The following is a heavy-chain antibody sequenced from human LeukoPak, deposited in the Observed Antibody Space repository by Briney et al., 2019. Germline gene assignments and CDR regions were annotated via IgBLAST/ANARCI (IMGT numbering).Heavy chain of an antibody. CDR2: IYTSGST. CDR1: GGSISSYY. CDR3: ARRRDGYNYVGTDY. Sequence: PSETLSLTCTVSGGSISSYYWSWIRQPAGKGLEWIGRIYTSGSTNYNPSLKSRVTMSVDTSKNQFSLKLSSVTAADTAMYYCARRRDGYNYVGTDYWGQGTLVTVSS. J-gene: IGHJ4*02. D-gene: IGHD5-24*01. V-gene: IGHV4-4*07.